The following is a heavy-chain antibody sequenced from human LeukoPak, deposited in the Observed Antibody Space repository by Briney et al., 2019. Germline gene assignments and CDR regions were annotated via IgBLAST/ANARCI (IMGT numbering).Heavy chain of an antibody. D-gene: IGHD4-17*01. J-gene: IGHJ4*02. CDR1: GFTFSSYT. CDR2: INGRGNT. CDR3: AKERQTGDYFTSDY. Sequence: GGSLRLSCAASGFTFSSYTMSWVRQAPGEGLEWLSAINGRGNTYYAGSVKGRFTISRDNSENTLYLQMNSLTVDDTAVYFCAKERQTGDYFTSDYWGRGTLVTVSS. V-gene: IGHV3-23*01.